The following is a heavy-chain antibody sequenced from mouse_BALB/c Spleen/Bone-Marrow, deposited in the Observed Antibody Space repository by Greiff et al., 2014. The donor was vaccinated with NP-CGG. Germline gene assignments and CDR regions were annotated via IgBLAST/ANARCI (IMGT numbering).Heavy chain of an antibody. CDR3: ARRDGSYFDY. V-gene: IGHV1-54*01. D-gene: IGHD3-3*01. CDR1: GYAFTNYL. J-gene: IGHJ2*01. Sequence: QVQLKESGAELVRPGTSVKVSCKASGYAFTNYLIEWVKQRPGQGLEWIGMINPGSGDTNYNEKFKGKATLTADKSSSTAYMQLSSLTSDDSAVYFCARRDGSYFDYWGQGTTLTVSS. CDR2: INPGSGDT.